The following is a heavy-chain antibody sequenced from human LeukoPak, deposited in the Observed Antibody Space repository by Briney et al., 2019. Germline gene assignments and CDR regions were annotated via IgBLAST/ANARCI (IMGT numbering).Heavy chain of an antibody. V-gene: IGHV1-69*13. J-gene: IGHJ5*02. CDR2: IIPIFGTA. Sequence: ASVKVSCKASGYTFTAYYLHWVRQAPGQGLEWMGGIIPIFGTANYAQKFQGRVTITADESTSTAYMELSSLRSEDTAVYYCARDESPNYDFWSGYKNWLDPWGQGTLVTVSS. CDR1: GYTFTAYY. CDR3: ARDESPNYDFWSGYKNWLDP. D-gene: IGHD3-3*01.